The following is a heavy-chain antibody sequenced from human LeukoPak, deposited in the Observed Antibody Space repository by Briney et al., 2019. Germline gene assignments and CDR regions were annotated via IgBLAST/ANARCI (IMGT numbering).Heavy chain of an antibody. CDR3: ASAPYSSSWS. Sequence: GGSLRLSCAASGFTFSDYYMSWIRQAPGKGLEGVSYISSSGSTIYYADAVKGRFTICRDNAKNALYLQMNSLRAEDTAVYYCASAPYSSSWSWGQGTLVTVSS. CDR1: GFTFSDYY. V-gene: IGHV3-11*04. D-gene: IGHD6-13*01. CDR2: ISSSGSTI. J-gene: IGHJ4*02.